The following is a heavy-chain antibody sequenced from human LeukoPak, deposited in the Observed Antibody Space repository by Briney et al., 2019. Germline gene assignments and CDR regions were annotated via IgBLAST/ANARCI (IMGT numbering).Heavy chain of an antibody. CDR2: ISSSSSYI. CDR3: ARDRGAVPDY. D-gene: IGHD3-10*01. CDR1: GFTFSSYG. J-gene: IGHJ4*02. V-gene: IGHV3-21*01. Sequence: GRSLRLSCAASGFTFSSYGMNWVRQAPGKGLEWVSSISSSSSYIYYADSVKGRFTISRDNAKNSLYLQMNSLRAEDTAVYYCARDRGAVPDYWGQGTLVTVSS.